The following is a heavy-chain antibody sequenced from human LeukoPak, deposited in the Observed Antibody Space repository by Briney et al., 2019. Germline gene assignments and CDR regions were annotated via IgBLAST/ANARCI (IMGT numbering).Heavy chain of an antibody. CDR2: INPNSGGT. CDR1: EYTFTGYY. V-gene: IGHV1-2*02. J-gene: IGHJ4*02. CDR3: ARPMPGRVVATDY. Sequence: ASVKVSCKASEYTFTGYYMHWVRQAPGQGLEWMGWINPNSGGTNYAQKFQGRVTMTRDTSINTAYMELSSLRSDDTAVYYCARPMPGRVVATDYWGQGTLVTVSS. D-gene: IGHD5-12*01.